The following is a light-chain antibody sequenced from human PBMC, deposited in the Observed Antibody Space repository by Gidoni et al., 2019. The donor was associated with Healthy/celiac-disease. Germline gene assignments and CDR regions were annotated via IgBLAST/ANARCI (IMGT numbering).Light chain of an antibody. Sequence: DIQMTQSPSSLSASVGARVTITCRASQSISSYLNWYQQKPGKAPKLLIYAASSLQSGVPSRFSGSGSGTDFTLTISCLQPEDFATYYCQQCYSTLWTFGQGTKVEIK. J-gene: IGKJ1*01. V-gene: IGKV1-39*01. CDR3: QQCYSTLWT. CDR2: AAS. CDR1: QSISSY.